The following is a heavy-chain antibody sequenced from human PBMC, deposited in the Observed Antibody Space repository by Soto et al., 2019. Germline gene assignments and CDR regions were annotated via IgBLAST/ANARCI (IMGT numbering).Heavy chain of an antibody. J-gene: IGHJ4*02. CDR2: FSSTGST. Sequence: QVQLQESGPGLVKPSETLSLTCAVSGASINYYYWNWIRRPPGKGLEWIGSFSSTGSTNYNPSLKNRVTTSGDTSKNQFSLTLNSVTAADTAVYYCARGGGSPYHNREFDFWGQGTLVTVSS. V-gene: IGHV4-59*13. CDR3: ARGGGSPYHNREFDF. D-gene: IGHD3-10*01. CDR1: GASINYYY.